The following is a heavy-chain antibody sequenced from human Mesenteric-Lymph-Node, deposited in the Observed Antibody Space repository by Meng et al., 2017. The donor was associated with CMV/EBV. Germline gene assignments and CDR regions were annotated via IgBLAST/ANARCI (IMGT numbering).Heavy chain of an antibody. V-gene: IGHV3-21*01. Sequence: EVRLVESGGGLVKPGGSLRLSCAASGFIFSRYSMNWVRQAPGKGLEWVSSISSSSSYIYYADSVKGRFTISRDKAKNSLYLQMNSLRAEDTAVYYCARGTPLLRWGQGTLVTVSS. CDR3: ARGTPLLR. CDR2: ISSSSSYI. CDR1: GFIFSRYS. D-gene: IGHD3-22*01. J-gene: IGHJ4*02.